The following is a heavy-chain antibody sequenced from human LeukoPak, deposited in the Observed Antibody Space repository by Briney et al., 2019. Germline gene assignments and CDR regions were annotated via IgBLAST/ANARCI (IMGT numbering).Heavy chain of an antibody. Sequence: GGSLRLSCAASGFTFSSYWMSWVRQAPGKGPEWVAHIKQDASQEDHVDSVKGRFTISRDNAKNSLYLQMNSLRAEDTAVYYCARDATPTQLWFRGSFDYWGLGALVTVAS. V-gene: IGHV3-7*01. J-gene: IGHJ4*02. CDR1: GFTFSSYW. CDR3: ARDATPTQLWFRGSFDY. D-gene: IGHD5-18*01. CDR2: IKQDASQE.